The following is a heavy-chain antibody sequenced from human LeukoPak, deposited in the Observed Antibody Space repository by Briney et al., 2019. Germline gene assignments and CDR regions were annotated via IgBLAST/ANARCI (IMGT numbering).Heavy chain of an antibody. CDR2: ISSSGTTR. J-gene: IGHJ4*02. CDR1: GFTFSTYE. V-gene: IGHV3-48*03. CDR3: ARDLYSGSSWYRLGY. Sequence: PGGSLRLSCAASGFTFSTYEMNWVRRAPGKGLEGVSYISSSGTTRYYADSVRGRFTISRDNAKNSLDLQMNSLRAEDTAVYYCARDLYSGSSWYRLGYWGQGTLVTVSA. D-gene: IGHD6-13*01.